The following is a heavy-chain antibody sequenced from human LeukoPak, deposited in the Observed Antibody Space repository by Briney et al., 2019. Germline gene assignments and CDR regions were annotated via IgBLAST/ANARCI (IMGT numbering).Heavy chain of an antibody. Sequence: GGSLRLSCAASGFTFSSYAMSWVRQAPGKGLEWVSAISGSGGSTYYADSVKGRFTISRDNSKNTLYLQMNSLRAEDTAVYYCAALALGYCSGGSCYAFDIWGQGTMVTVSS. CDR3: AALALGYCSGGSCYAFDI. CDR2: ISGSGGST. D-gene: IGHD2-15*01. CDR1: GFTFSSYA. V-gene: IGHV3-23*01. J-gene: IGHJ3*02.